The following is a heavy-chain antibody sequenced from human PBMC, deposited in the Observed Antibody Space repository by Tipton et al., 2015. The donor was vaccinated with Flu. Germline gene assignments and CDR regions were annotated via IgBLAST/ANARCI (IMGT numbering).Heavy chain of an antibody. Sequence: LRLSCAVSGDSIRSSDCYWGWIRQPPGKGLEWIGNIFHSGNTYHNPSLKSRVTISVDTSKNQFSLKLSSVTAADTSVYYCARRDYSNYVSEPKNWFDPWGQGALVTVSS. V-gene: IGHV4-38-2*01. CDR2: IFHSGNT. CDR1: GDSIRSSDCY. CDR3: ARRDYSNYVSEPKNWFDP. D-gene: IGHD4-11*01. J-gene: IGHJ5*02.